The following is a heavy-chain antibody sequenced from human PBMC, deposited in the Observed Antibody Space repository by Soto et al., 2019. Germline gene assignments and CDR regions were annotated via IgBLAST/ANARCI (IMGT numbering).Heavy chain of an antibody. CDR3: ARARYSSSWERFAY. CDR1: GGTFSTYA. V-gene: IGHV1-69*01. CDR2: IIPMSGSP. D-gene: IGHD6-13*01. Sequence: QVQLVQSGAEVKKPGSSVKVSCKASGGTFSTYAINWVRQAPGQGLEWLGVIIPMSGSPNYAQKFQGRVTITADESTSTAYMELSSLRSADTAIYYCARARYSSSWERFAYWGQGTLVTVSS. J-gene: IGHJ4*02.